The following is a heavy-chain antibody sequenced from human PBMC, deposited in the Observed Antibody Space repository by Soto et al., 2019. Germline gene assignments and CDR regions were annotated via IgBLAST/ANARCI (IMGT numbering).Heavy chain of an antibody. V-gene: IGHV4-61*01. D-gene: IGHD3-3*01. CDR2: VYHTGRT. CDR3: ARDFAYFDS. J-gene: IGHJ4*02. CDR1: GGSFKSGSYS. Sequence: AETLSLTCAVSGGSFKSGSYSWGWIRQPPGKGLEWIGYVYHTGRTSYNPSLKSRVSISMDTSKNQFSLNLDSVTAADTAVYFCARDFAYFDSWGQGTLVTVSS.